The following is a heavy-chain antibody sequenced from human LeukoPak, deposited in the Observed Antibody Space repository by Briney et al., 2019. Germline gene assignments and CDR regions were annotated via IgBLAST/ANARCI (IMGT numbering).Heavy chain of an antibody. Sequence: ASVKVSCKTSGYSFTDYYMHWVRQAPGQGLEWMGWINPNSGGTSSAQKLQGRVTMTRDTSISTVYMEVSWLTFDDTAIYYCARADRLHGGPYLIGPWGQGTLVTVSS. CDR1: GYSFTDYY. J-gene: IGHJ5*02. CDR3: ARADRLHGGPYLIGP. D-gene: IGHD2-21*01. CDR2: INPNSGGT. V-gene: IGHV1-2*02.